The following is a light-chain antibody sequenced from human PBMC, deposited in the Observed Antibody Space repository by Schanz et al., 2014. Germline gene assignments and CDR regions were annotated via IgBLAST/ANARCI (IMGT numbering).Light chain of an antibody. J-gene: IGKJ2*01. CDR2: GAS. V-gene: IGKV3-20*01. Sequence: EFVLTQFPGTLSLSPGERATLSCRASQTVTTTSLAWYQQKPDQPPRLLVYGASSRATGIPGRFSGSGSGIDFTLDIRRVEREDLAVYYCQHYGSSGYTFGQGPKLEIK. CDR1: QTVTTTS. CDR3: QHYGSSGYT.